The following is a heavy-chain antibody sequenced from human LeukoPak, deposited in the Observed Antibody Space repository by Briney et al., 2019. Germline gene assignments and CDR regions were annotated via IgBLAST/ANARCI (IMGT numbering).Heavy chain of an antibody. Sequence: GGSLRLSCAASGFTFTDFYMSWIRQAPGKGLEWVSYISSSGTTIYYADSVMGRFTISRDNAKNSLYLQMNSLRAEDTAVYYCARDGKGYYYDSSGYEFDYWGQGTLVTVSS. CDR3: ARDGKGYYYDSSGYEFDY. V-gene: IGHV3-11*04. CDR2: ISSSGTTI. D-gene: IGHD3-22*01. J-gene: IGHJ4*02. CDR1: GFTFTDFY.